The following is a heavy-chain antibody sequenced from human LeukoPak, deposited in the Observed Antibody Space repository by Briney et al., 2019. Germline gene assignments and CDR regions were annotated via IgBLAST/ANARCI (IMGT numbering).Heavy chain of an antibody. D-gene: IGHD4-23*01. Sequence: GSLRLSCAASGFTVSSNYMSWVRQAPGRGLEWVSVIYSGGSTYYADSVKGRFTISRDNSKNTLYLQMNSLRAEDTAVYYCARRAYGGRPPADYWGQGTLVTVSS. V-gene: IGHV3-66*02. CDR3: ARRAYGGRPPADY. CDR2: IYSGGST. J-gene: IGHJ4*02. CDR1: GFTVSSNY.